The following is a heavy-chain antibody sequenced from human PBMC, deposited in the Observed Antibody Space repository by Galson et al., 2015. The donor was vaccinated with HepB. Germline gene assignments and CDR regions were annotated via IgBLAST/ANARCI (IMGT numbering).Heavy chain of an antibody. D-gene: IGHD2-2*02. J-gene: IGHJ6*03. V-gene: IGHV5-10-1*01. CDR2: IDPSDSYT. CDR3: ARHVDQLLYQHYYYYYYMDV. Sequence: QSGAEVKKPGESLRISCKGSGYSFTSYWISWVRQMPGKGLEWMGRIDPSDSYTNYSPSFQGHVTISADKSISTAYLQWSSLKASDTAMYYCARHVDQLLYQHYYYYYYMDVWGKGTTVTVSS. CDR1: GYSFTSYW.